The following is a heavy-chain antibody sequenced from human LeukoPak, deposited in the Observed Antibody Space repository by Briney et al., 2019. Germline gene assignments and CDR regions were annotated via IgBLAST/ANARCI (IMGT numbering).Heavy chain of an antibody. J-gene: IGHJ4*02. V-gene: IGHV3-21*01. CDR2: ISSSSSYI. Sequence: GGSLRLSCAASGFTFSSYSMNWVRQAPGKGLEWVSSISSSSSYIYYADSVKGRFTISRDNAKNSLYLQMNSLRAEDTAVYYCARGGDSSGWYRYYSDYWGQGTLVTVSS. CDR3: ARGGDSSGWYRYYSDY. D-gene: IGHD6-19*01. CDR1: GFTFSSYS.